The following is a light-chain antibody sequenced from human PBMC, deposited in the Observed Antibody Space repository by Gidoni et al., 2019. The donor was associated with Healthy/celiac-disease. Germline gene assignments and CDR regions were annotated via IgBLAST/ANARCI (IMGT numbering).Light chain of an antibody. Sequence: ELVLTQSPAPLSLSPGERATLSCGASQSVSSSYLAWYQQKPGLAPRLLIYDASSRATGIPDRFSGSGSGTDFTLTISRLEPEDFAVYYCQQYGSPTWTFGQGTKVEIK. CDR3: QQYGSPTWT. CDR2: DAS. CDR1: QSVSSSY. V-gene: IGKV3D-20*01. J-gene: IGKJ1*01.